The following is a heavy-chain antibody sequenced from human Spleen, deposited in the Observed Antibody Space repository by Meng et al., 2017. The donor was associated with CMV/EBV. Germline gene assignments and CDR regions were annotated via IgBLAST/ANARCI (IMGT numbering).Heavy chain of an antibody. CDR1: GFTVSSNY. CDR2: ISSSGSIT. J-gene: IGHJ5*01. D-gene: IGHD1-26*01. CDR3: ARDSSAVHNWLDS. Sequence: GGSLRLSCAASGFTVSSNYMSWVRQAPGKGLEWVSYISSSGSITKYLDSLKGRFTISRDNAKNSLFLQMNSLTVEDTAVYYCARDSSAVHNWLDSWGQGTLVTVSS. V-gene: IGHV3-11*04.